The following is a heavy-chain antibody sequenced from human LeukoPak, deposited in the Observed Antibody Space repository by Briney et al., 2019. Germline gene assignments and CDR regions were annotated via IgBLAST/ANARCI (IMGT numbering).Heavy chain of an antibody. CDR1: GFPFSNHG. J-gene: IGHJ4*02. CDR3: AMYSGSDWELNY. Sequence: GRSLRLSCATSGFPFSNHGPYWVRQAPGKGLEWVAILWYEGSKKYYGDSVKGRFTVSRDNSKKTLYLEMNSLRAEDTAVYYCAMYSGSDWELNYWGQGTLVTVSS. V-gene: IGHV3-33*01. CDR2: LWYEGSKK. D-gene: IGHD5-12*01.